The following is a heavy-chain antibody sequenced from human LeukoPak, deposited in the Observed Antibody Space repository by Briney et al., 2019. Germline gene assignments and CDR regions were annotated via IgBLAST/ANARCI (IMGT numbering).Heavy chain of an antibody. J-gene: IGHJ4*02. CDR1: GYTLTELS. D-gene: IGHD4-23*01. CDR3: ATWPTVVTSPHFDY. V-gene: IGHV1-24*01. CDR2: FDPEDGET. Sequence: ASVTVSCKVSGYTLTELSMHWVRQAPGKGLEWMGGFDPEDGETIYAQKFQGRVTMTEDTSTDTAYMELSSLRSEDTAVYYCATWPTVVTSPHFDYWGQGTLVTVSS.